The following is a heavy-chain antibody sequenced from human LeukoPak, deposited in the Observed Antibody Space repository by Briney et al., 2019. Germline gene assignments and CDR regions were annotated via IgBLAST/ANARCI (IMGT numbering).Heavy chain of an antibody. CDR2: IHPSGGNS. J-gene: IGHJ4*02. V-gene: IGHV1-46*01. D-gene: IGHD2/OR15-2a*01. CDR3: ARDCSSTTCQGPVLDF. CDR1: GYTFTNHY. Sequence: GASVKVSCKASGYTFTNHYVHWVRQAPGQGLEWMGIIHPSGGNSRNTQNFQGRVTMTRDTSTSTVYLELSSLRSEDTAVYYCARDCSSTTCQGPVLDFWGQGTLVTVSS.